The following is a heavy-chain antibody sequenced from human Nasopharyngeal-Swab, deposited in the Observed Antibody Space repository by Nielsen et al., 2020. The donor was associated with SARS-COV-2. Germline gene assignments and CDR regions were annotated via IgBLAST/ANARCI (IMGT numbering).Heavy chain of an antibody. J-gene: IGHJ4*02. CDR1: GLIFSRYD. CDR3: ARDEILDY. V-gene: IGHV3-21*01. CDR2: ISGESTYI. D-gene: IGHD2/OR15-2a*01. Sequence: GESLKISCAASGLIFSRYDMNWVRQAPGKGLEWVSAISGESTYIYYSGSVRGRFIISRDNAENSVYLHMNSLRAEDTAVYYCARDEILDYWGQGTLVTVSS.